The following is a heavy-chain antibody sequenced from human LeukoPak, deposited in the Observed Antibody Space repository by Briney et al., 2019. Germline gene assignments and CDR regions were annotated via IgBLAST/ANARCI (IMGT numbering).Heavy chain of an antibody. V-gene: IGHV3-30*18. CDR2: ISYDGSNK. J-gene: IGHJ4*02. Sequence: GRSLRLSCAASGFTFSSYGMHWVRQAPGKGLQWVAVISYDGSNKYYADSVKGRFTISRDNSKNTLYLQMNSLRAEDTAVYYCAKDSRWRSLGLPDYWGQGTLVTVSS. CDR1: GFTFSSYG. CDR3: AKDSRWRSLGLPDY. D-gene: IGHD3-16*01.